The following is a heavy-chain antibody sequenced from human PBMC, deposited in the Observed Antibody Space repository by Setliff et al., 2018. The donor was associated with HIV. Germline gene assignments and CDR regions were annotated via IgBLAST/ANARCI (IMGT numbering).Heavy chain of an antibody. CDR3: ASVRTGYYRIRDY. J-gene: IGHJ4*02. Sequence: PSETLSLTCTVYGGSFSGYYWSWIRQPPGMGLEWIGEINQSENTNYNPSLKSRVTISIDTSKNQFSLKLTSVTAADTAMYYCASVRTGYYRIRDYWGQGSLVTV. CDR2: INQSENT. CDR1: GGSFSGYY. V-gene: IGHV4-34*01. D-gene: IGHD3-9*01.